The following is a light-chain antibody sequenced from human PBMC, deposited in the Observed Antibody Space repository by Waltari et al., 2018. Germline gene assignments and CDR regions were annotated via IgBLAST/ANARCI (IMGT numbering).Light chain of an antibody. CDR1: TSNLGNHA. CDR3: GTWDSSLSGEFWV. CDR2: END. Sequence: QSVLTQPPSVSAAPGQKVTISCSGRTSNLGNHAVSWYPQLPGTAPKLLIFENDKRPSGIPGRFSGSKSGTSATLGITGLQTGDEADYFCGTWDSSLSGEFWVFGGGTKLTVL. V-gene: IGLV1-51*02. J-gene: IGLJ3*02.